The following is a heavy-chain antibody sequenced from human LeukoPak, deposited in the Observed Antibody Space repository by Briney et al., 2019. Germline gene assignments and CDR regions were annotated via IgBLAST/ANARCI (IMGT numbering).Heavy chain of an antibody. CDR2: IKQDGGEK. J-gene: IGHJ4*02. CDR3: ARDKYFDSTTYYPRFDY. V-gene: IGHV3-7*04. Sequence: GGSLRLSCAASGFTSSSYWMSWVRQAPGKGLEWVANIKQDGGEKYYVDSVKGRFTISRDNAKTSLYLQMTSLRAEDTAVYYCARDKYFDSTTYYPRFDYWGQGILVTVSS. CDR1: GFTSSSYW. D-gene: IGHD3-22*01.